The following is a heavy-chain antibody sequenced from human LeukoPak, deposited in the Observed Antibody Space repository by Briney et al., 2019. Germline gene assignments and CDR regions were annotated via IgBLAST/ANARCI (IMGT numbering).Heavy chain of an antibody. V-gene: IGHV4-39*01. CDR2: IYYSGST. J-gene: IGHJ6*02. CDR3: ARTLAAAGTNYYYYYGMDV. D-gene: IGHD6-13*01. Sequence: SETLSLTCTVSGVSISSSSYYWGWIRQPPGKGLEWIGSIYYSGSTYYNPSLKSRVTISVDTSKNQFSLKLSSVTAADTAVYYCARTLAAAGTNYYYYYGMDVWSQGTTVTVSS. CDR1: GVSISSSSYY.